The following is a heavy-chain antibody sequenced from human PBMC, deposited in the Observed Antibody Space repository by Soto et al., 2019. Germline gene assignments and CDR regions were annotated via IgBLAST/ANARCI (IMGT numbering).Heavy chain of an antibody. CDR1: GGSFSSYA. Sequence: QVQLVQSGAEVKKPGSSVKVSCKASGGSFSSYAITWVRQAPGQGLEGMGAIIPMFGTPRYAQKFQGRVTISADESTSTADMELSSLRSEDTAVYYCARDLSGSYFGYFDYWGQGTLVTVSS. J-gene: IGHJ4*02. D-gene: IGHD3-10*01. CDR2: IIPMFGTP. CDR3: ARDLSGSYFGYFDY. V-gene: IGHV1-69*01.